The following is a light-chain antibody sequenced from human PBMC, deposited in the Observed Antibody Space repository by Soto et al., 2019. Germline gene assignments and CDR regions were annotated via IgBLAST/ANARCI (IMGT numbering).Light chain of an antibody. CDR2: DAS. J-gene: IGKJ3*01. Sequence: EIVLTQSPATLSLSPGERATLSCRASQSVSRYLAWYQQKPGQAPRLLIYDASDRATGIPARFRGSGSGTDFTLTISSLEPEDFAVYYCQHRSSWPPGFGPWTKVEIK. CDR1: QSVSRY. V-gene: IGKV3-11*01. CDR3: QHRSSWPPG.